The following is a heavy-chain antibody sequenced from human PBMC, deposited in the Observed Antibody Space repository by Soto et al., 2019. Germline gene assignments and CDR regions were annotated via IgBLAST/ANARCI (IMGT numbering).Heavy chain of an antibody. D-gene: IGHD6-13*01. CDR2: IYYSGST. CDR3: ASYPAGSTFYYYGMDV. V-gene: IGHV4-30-4*01. CDR1: GGSISSGDYY. J-gene: IGHJ6*02. Sequence: PSETLSLTCTVSGGSISSGDYYWSWIRQPPGKGLEWIGYIYYSGSTYYNPSLKSRVTISVDTSKNQFSLKLSSVTAADTAVYYCASYPAGSTFYYYGMDVWGQGTTVTVSS.